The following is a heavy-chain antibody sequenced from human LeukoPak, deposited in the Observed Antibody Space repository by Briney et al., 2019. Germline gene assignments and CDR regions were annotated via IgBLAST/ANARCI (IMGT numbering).Heavy chain of an antibody. D-gene: IGHD3-22*01. V-gene: IGHV3-11*01. CDR2: ISSSGSTI. CDR1: GFTFSDYY. Sequence: GGSLRLSCAASGFTFSDYYMSWIRQAPGKGLEWVSYISSSGSTIYYADSVKGRFTISRDNAKNSLYLQMNSLRAEDTAVYYCARAVEDYYDSSDWGRGDWGQGTLVTVSS. CDR3: ARAVEDYYDSSDWGRGD. J-gene: IGHJ4*02.